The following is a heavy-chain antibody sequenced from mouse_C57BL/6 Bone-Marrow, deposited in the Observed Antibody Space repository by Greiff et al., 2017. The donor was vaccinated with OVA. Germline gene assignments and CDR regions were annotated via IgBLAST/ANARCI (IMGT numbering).Heavy chain of an antibody. V-gene: IGHV1-52*01. J-gene: IGHJ2*01. Sequence: QVQLQQPGAELVRPRSSVKLSCKASGYTFTSYWMHWVKQRPIQGLEWIGNIDPSDSETHYNQKFKDKATLTVDKSSSTAYMQLSSLTSEDSAVYYCAREGNYYDYWGQGTTLTVSS. CDR2: IDPSDSET. D-gene: IGHD1-1*01. CDR1: GYTFTSYW. CDR3: AREGNYYDY.